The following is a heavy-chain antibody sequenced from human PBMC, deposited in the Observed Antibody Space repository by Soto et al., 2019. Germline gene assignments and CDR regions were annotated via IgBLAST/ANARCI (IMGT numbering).Heavy chain of an antibody. J-gene: IGHJ4*02. CDR2: SYYRGST. CDR3: ATADGFGVVTPFFEY. Sequence: PSETLSLTSTVSGGSISSRSHYWGWIRQSPGKHLEWIGSSYYRGSTHYNPSLKTRVTISVDTSKNQVSLKVYSVTAADTAVYYCATADGFGVVTPFFEYWGQGILVTVSS. D-gene: IGHD3-3*01. V-gene: IGHV4-39*01. CDR1: GGSISSRSHY.